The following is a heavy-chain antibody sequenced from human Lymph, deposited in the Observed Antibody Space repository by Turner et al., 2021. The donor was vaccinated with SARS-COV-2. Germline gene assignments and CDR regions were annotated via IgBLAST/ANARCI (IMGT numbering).Heavy chain of an antibody. CDR3: ARARDLQSMVRGVDPFDY. CDR1: GYPLTVYY. J-gene: IGHJ4*02. Sequence: VQLVQCGAEVKKPGASVKVSCRACGYPLTVYYLHWVRQAPGQGLGRKGWSHTNTGGSNSAQRSHGRVNMTSETCNSTAYIDLHRLRSNDTATYNCARARDLQSMVRGVDPFDYWGQGTLVTVSS. D-gene: IGHD3-10*01. CDR2: SHTNTGGS. V-gene: IGHV1-2*02.